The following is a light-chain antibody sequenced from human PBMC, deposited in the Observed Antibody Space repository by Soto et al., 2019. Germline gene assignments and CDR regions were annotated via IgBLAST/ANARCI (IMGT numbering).Light chain of an antibody. CDR3: QQYGSSRT. CDR1: QSVGTDY. Sequence: EIVLTQSPGTLSLSPGDRATLSCRASQSVGTDYLAWYQQKPGQAPRLLIYLARSRATGIPDRFSGSGSGTDFTLTISRLEPEDFAVYYCQQYGSSRTFGQGTKVEI. CDR2: LAR. J-gene: IGKJ1*01. V-gene: IGKV3-20*01.